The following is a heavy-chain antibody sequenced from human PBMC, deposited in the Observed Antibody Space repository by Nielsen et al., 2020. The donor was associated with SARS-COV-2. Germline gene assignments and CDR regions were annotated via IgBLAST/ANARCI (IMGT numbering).Heavy chain of an antibody. CDR2: INAGNGNT. CDR3: ARDRSGYYSDYFDY. V-gene: IGHV1-3*01. CDR1: GYTFTSYA. Sequence: ASVKVSCKASGYTFTSYAMHWVRQAPGQRLEWMGWINAGNGNTKYSQKFQGRATITRDTSASTAYMELSSLRSEDTAVCYCARDRSGYYSDYFDYWGQGTLVTVSS. J-gene: IGHJ4*02. D-gene: IGHD3-22*01.